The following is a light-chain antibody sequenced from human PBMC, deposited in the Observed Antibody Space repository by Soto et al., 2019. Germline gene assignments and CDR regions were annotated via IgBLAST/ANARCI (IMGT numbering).Light chain of an antibody. Sequence: EILLTQSPVTLSLSAGERVTISCWASQSVSSYLAWYQQKPGQAPRLLIYDASNRATGTPARFSGSGSGTEFTLTISSLEPEDFEVYYCQQYNNWPLTFGGGTKVDIK. CDR1: QSVSSY. CDR2: DAS. CDR3: QQYNNWPLT. J-gene: IGKJ4*01. V-gene: IGKV3-11*01.